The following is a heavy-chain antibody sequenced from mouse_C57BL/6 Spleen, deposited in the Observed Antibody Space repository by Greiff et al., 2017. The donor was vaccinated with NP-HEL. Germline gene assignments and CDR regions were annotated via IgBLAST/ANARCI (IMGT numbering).Heavy chain of an antibody. D-gene: IGHD4-1*01. CDR3: ARGSYWGAMDY. V-gene: IGHV5-17*01. CDR2: ISSGSSTI. Sequence: EVKLMESGGGLVKPGGSLKLSCAASGFTFSDYGMHWVRQAPEKGLEWVAYISSGSSTIYYADTVKGRFTISRDNAKNTLFLQMTSLRSEDTAMYYCARGSYWGAMDYWGQGTSVTVSS. CDR1: GFTFSDYG. J-gene: IGHJ4*01.